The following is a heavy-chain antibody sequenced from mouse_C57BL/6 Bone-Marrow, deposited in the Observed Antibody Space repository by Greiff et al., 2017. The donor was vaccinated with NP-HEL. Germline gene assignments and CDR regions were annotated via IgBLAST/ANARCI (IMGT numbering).Heavy chain of an antibody. D-gene: IGHD2-1*01. J-gene: IGHJ2*01. Sequence: VQLQQPGAELVKPGASVELSCKASGYTFTSYWMHWVKQRPGRGLEWIGRIDPNSGGTKYNEKFKSQATLTVDKPSSTAYMQLSSLTSEDSAVYYCAREEALYYGPFDYWGQGTTLTVSS. V-gene: IGHV1-72*01. CDR1: GYTFTSYW. CDR2: IDPNSGGT. CDR3: AREEALYYGPFDY.